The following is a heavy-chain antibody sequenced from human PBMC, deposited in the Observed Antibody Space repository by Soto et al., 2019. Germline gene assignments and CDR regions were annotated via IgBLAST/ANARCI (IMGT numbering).Heavy chain of an antibody. CDR1: DGSISIGGYS. CDR3: ARVVVITRFFDY. V-gene: IGHV4-31*03. CDR2: IYYSGST. Sequence: SETLAITCTFSDGSISIGGYSWSWIRQHPGKGLEWIGYIYYSGSTYYNPSLKSRVTISVDTSKNQFSLKLSSVTAADTAVYYCARVVVITRFFDYWGQGTLVTVSS. D-gene: IGHD3-22*01. J-gene: IGHJ4*02.